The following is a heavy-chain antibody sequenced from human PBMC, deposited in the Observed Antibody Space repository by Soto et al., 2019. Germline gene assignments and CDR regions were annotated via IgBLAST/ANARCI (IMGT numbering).Heavy chain of an antibody. V-gene: IGHV3-21*01. D-gene: IGHD5-18*01. CDR3: ARDGMDTAMVSDAFDI. J-gene: IGHJ3*02. CDR2: ISSSSSYI. Sequence: KPGGSLRLSCAASGFTFSRYSMNWVRQAPGKGLEWVSSISSSSSYIYYADSVKGRFTISRDNAKNSLYLQMNSLRAEDTAVYYCARDGMDTAMVSDAFDIWGQGTMVTVSS. CDR1: GFTFSRYS.